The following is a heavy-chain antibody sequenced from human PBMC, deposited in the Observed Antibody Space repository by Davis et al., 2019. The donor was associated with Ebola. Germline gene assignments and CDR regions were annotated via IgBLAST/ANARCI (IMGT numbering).Heavy chain of an antibody. CDR1: GGSISSYY. J-gene: IGHJ6*04. V-gene: IGHV4-59*12. CDR2: IYYSGST. D-gene: IGHD6-19*01. CDR3: ARKRAVAGTGAYYYYYYGMDV. Sequence: MPGGSLRLSCTVSGGSISSYYWSWIRQPPGKGLEWIGYIYYSGSTNYNPSLKSRVTISVDTSKNQFSLKLSSVTAADTAVYYCARKRAVAGTGAYYYYYYGMDVWGKGTTVTVSS.